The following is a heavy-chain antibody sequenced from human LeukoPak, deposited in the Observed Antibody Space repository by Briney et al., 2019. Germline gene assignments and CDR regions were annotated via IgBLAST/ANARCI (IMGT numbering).Heavy chain of an antibody. V-gene: IGHV3-30*02. CDR1: GFTFSSYG. D-gene: IGHD5-18*01. CDR2: IKYDESEK. J-gene: IGHJ4*02. CDR3: ARGTPSYGKFDY. Sequence: GGSLRLSCTTSGFTFSSYGMHWVRQAPGKGLDWVAFIKYDESEKFYADSVQGRFTISRDNSRNTLYVEMNSLRDDDTAIYYCARGTPSYGKFDYWGQGTLVTVSS.